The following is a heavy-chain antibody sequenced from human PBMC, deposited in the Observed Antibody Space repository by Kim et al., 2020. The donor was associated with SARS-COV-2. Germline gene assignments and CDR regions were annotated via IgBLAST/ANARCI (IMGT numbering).Heavy chain of an antibody. CDR2: INHSGST. J-gene: IGHJ5*02. V-gene: IGHV4-34*01. CDR1: GGSFSGYY. Sequence: SETLSLTCAVYGGSFSGYYWSWIRQPPGKGLEWIGEINHSGSTNYNPSLKSRVTISVDTSKNQFSLKLSSVTAADTAVYYCASRDRKALDPWGQGTLVTVSS. CDR3: ASRDRKALDP.